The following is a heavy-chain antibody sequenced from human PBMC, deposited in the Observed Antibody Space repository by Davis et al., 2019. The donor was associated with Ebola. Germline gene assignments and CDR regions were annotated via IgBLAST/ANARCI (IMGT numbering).Heavy chain of an antibody. CDR3: TTEALRGIAARPFDY. Sequence: GESLKISCAASGFTFSNAWMSWVRQAPGKGLEWVGRIKSKTDGGTTDYAAPVKGRFTISRDDSKNTLYLQMNSLKTEDTALYYCTTEALRGIAARPFDYWVQGTLVTVSS. D-gene: IGHD6-6*01. V-gene: IGHV3-15*01. J-gene: IGHJ4*02. CDR1: GFTFSNAW. CDR2: IKSKTDGGTT.